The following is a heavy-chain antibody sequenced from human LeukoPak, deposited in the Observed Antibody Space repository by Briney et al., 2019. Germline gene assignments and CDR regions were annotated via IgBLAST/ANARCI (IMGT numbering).Heavy chain of an antibody. Sequence: SGPALVKPTQTLTLTCTLSGISLSTSGMRVSWIRQPPGEALEWLARIDWDDDKFYSTSLKTRLTISKDTSNNQVVLTMTNMDPVDTATYYCARTESGSRFDYWGQGTLVTVSS. J-gene: IGHJ4*02. V-gene: IGHV2-70*04. D-gene: IGHD1-26*01. CDR3: ARTESGSRFDY. CDR2: IDWDDDK. CDR1: GISLSTSGMR.